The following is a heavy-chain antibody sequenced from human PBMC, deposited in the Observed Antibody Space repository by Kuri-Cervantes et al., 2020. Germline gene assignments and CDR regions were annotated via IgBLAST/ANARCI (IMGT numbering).Heavy chain of an antibody. CDR2: IYYSGGT. CDR3: ARVFIAAREPPFYYMDV. V-gene: IGHV4-59*01. CDR1: GGSISTYY. Sequence: GSLRLSCTVSGGSISTYYWSWIRQPPGKGLEWIGYIYYSGGTNYNPSLKSRVTISVDTSKNQFSLRLTSVTAADTAVYYCARVFIAAREPPFYYMDVWGKGTTVTVSS. J-gene: IGHJ6*03. D-gene: IGHD6-6*01.